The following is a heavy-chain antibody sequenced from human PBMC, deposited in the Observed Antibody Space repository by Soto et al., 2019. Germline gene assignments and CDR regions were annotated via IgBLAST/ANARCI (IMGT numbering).Heavy chain of an antibody. J-gene: IGHJ4*02. D-gene: IGHD2-15*01. CDR1: GYTFTTYD. CDR3: TRTPRGAGTFDY. CDR2: ISAYSGDK. Sequence: QVQLVQSGAEVRKPGASVKVSCEASGYTFTTYDISWVRQAPGQGLGWLGWISAYSGDKKYAQKLQGRVTMTTDKSTIKAYMELRGLRSDDTAIYYCTRTPRGAGTFDYWGQGTLVTVSS. V-gene: IGHV1-18*01.